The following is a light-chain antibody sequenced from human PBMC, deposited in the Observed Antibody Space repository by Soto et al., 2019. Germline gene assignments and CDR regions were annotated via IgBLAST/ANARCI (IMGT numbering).Light chain of an antibody. Sequence: DIPMTQSPSTLSASVGDRVTITCRASQSISSWLAWYQQKPGKAPKLLIYDASSLESGVPSRFSGSGSGTDFTPTISSLQPEDFATYYCQQSYSTPPTFGGGTKVEIK. J-gene: IGKJ4*01. CDR3: QQSYSTPPT. CDR1: QSISSW. CDR2: DAS. V-gene: IGKV1-5*01.